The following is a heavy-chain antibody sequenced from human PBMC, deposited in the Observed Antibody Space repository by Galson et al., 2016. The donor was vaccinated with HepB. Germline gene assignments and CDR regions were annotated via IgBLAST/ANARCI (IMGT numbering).Heavy chain of an antibody. CDR2: VSSSSSYI. D-gene: IGHD3-3*01. Sequence: SLRLSCAASGLSFHTYSMNWVRQAPGKGLERVSSVSSSSSYIYYADSVKGRFSISRDNAKKSLVLQMNSLRVEDTAVYYCATVPILGAVARYLDYWGQGTLVTVSS. V-gene: IGHV3-21*01. J-gene: IGHJ4*02. CDR3: ATVPILGAVARYLDY. CDR1: GLSFHTYS.